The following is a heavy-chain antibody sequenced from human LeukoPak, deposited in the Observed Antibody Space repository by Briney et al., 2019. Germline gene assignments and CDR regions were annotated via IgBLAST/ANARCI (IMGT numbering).Heavy chain of an antibody. CDR1: GFTFNSYH. V-gene: IGHV3-30*04. CDR3: ARQSLGASGLDH. CDR2: VPHDGSSA. Sequence: GGSLRLSCAVSGFTFNSYHMHWVRQAPNKGLDWVAVVPHDGSSASHAASVNGRFTISRDNFKDTVLLQMNSLRVDDTAIYYCARQSLGASGLDHWGQGVLVTVSS. D-gene: IGHD1-26*01. J-gene: IGHJ4*02.